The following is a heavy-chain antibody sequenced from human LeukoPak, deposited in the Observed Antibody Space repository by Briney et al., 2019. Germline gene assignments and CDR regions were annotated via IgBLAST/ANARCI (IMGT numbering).Heavy chain of an antibody. D-gene: IGHD5-12*01. V-gene: IGHV4-59*08. Sequence: KPSETLSLTCSVSGGSISSYHWSWIRQPPGKGLEWIGYIYYSGSTNYNPSLKSRVTISVDTSKNQFSLKLSSVTAADTAVYYCARPSGYGPYYFDYWGQGTLVTVSS. CDR2: IYYSGST. CDR3: ARPSGYGPYYFDY. CDR1: GGSISSYH. J-gene: IGHJ4*02.